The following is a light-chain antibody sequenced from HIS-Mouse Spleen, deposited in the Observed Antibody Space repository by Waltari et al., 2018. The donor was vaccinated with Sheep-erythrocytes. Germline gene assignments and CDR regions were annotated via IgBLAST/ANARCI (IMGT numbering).Light chain of an antibody. Sequence: QSALTQPASVSGSPGQSITISCTGTSSHVGSYNLVSWYQQHPGKAPKLMCYDVSKRRSGVPVRFSGSKSGNTASLPISGLQAEDEADYYCCSYAGSYNHVFATGTKVTVL. CDR2: DVS. J-gene: IGLJ1*01. V-gene: IGLV2-23*02. CDR3: CSYAGSYNHV. CDR1: SSHVGSYNL.